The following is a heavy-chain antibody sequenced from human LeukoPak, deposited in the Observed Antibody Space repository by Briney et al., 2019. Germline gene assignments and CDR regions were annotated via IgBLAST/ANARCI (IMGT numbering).Heavy chain of an antibody. J-gene: IGHJ4*02. D-gene: IGHD4-23*01. CDR3: ARSDYGGNFDY. Sequence: PSETLSLTCTVSGGSISSHYWSWVRQPPGKGLEWIGYIYYSGTTHYNSSLKSRVTISLDTSKTQFSLRLNSVTAADTAVYYCARSDYGGNFDYWGQGALVTVSS. CDR2: IYYSGTT. CDR1: GGSISSHY. V-gene: IGHV4-59*11.